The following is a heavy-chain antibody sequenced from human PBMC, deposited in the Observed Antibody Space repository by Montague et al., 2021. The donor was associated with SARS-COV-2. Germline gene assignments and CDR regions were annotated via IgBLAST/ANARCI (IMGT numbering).Heavy chain of an antibody. J-gene: IGHJ4*02. V-gene: IGHV4-4*01. CDR2: IDERGST. D-gene: IGHD4-23*01. CDR1: GGSISTSHW. Sequence: LSLTCAVSGGSISTSHWWSWVRQPPGKGLEWIGGIDERGSTNYSPSLKSRVTMSIDKSANQFSLKLASLTAADTAIYFCARDVRTSTWSIRGYGGNYYFDGWGQGALVTVSS. CDR3: ARDVRTSTWSIRGYGGNYYFDG.